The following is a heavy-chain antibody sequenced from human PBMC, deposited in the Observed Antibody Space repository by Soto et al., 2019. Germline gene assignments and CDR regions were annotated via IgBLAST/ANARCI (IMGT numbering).Heavy chain of an antibody. D-gene: IGHD6-19*01. CDR3: ARMYSSGSGWFHP. J-gene: IGHJ5*02. CDR2: FYSSGSI. Sequence: PSETLSLTCFVSGYSITAGGYYWSWIRQHPGKGREWIGSFYSSGSIIYNPSLRSRVSISGDTSSNQFSVSLTSVTAADTARYYCARMYSSGSGWFHPWGQGTLVTVS. V-gene: IGHV4-31*03. CDR1: GYSITAGGYY.